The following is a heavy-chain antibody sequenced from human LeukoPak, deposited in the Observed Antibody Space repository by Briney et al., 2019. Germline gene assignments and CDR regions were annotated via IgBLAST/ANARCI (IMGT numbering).Heavy chain of an antibody. CDR3: ARARGGYPFDY. CDR1: GGSISSTTYY. D-gene: IGHD5-12*01. J-gene: IGHJ4*02. Sequence: PSETLSLTCTVSGGSISSTTYYWGWIRQPPGKGLEWIGYIYYSGSTNYNPSLKSRVTISVDTSKNQFSLKLSSVTAADTAVYYCARARGGYPFDYWGQGTLVTVSS. CDR2: IYYSGST. V-gene: IGHV4-61*05.